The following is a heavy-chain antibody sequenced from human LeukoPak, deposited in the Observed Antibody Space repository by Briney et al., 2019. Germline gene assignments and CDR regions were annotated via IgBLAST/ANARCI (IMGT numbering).Heavy chain of an antibody. V-gene: IGHV1-69-2*01. CDR1: GYTFTDYY. CDR2: VDPEDGET. D-gene: IGHD2-21*02. Sequence: ASVKVSCKVSGYTFTDYYMHWVRQAPGKGLEWMGLVDPEDGETIYAEKFQGRVTITADTSTDTAYMELSSLRSEDTAVYYCATEPSHCGGDCPRAFDIWGQGTMVTVSS. J-gene: IGHJ3*02. CDR3: ATEPSHCGGDCPRAFDI.